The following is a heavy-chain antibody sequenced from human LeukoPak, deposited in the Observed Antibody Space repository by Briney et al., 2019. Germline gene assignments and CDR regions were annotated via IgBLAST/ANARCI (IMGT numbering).Heavy chain of an antibody. J-gene: IGHJ4*02. Sequence: GGSLRLSCAASGFTFTNAWMTWVRQAPGKGLEWVGRIKSKGDGETTDYAEPVKGRFSMSRDDSEATMYLQMYGLEAEDTAVYSCTTDRGLTMIRGVLVDWGLGALVTVSS. CDR2: IKSKGDGETT. CDR1: GFTFTNAW. V-gene: IGHV3-15*01. CDR3: TTDRGLTMIRGVLVD. D-gene: IGHD3-10*01.